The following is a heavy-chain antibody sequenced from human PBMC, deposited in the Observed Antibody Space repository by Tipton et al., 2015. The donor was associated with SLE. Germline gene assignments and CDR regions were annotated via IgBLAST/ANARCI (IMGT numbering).Heavy chain of an antibody. D-gene: IGHD7-27*01. CDR1: GGSISSYY. Sequence: LRLSCTVSGGSISSYYWSWIRQPPGKGLEWIGYIYYSGSTNYNPSLKSRVTISVDTSKNQFSLNLSSVTAADTAVHYCARETTGDTYYYYGMDAWGQGTTVTVSS. J-gene: IGHJ6*02. CDR2: IYYSGST. V-gene: IGHV4-59*01. CDR3: ARETTGDTYYYYGMDA.